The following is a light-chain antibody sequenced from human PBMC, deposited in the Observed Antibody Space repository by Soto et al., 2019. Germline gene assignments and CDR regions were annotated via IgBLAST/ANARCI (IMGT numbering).Light chain of an antibody. CDR3: QQYNKWPLIT. Sequence: EIVMTQSPATLSVSPGETATLSCRASQSISIGLAWYRQKPGQAPRLLIYGASTRATGTPARFSGSGSGTEFTLTISSLQSEDFALYYCQQYNKWPLITLGHGTRLEI. V-gene: IGKV3D-15*01. J-gene: IGKJ5*01. CDR2: GAS. CDR1: QSISIG.